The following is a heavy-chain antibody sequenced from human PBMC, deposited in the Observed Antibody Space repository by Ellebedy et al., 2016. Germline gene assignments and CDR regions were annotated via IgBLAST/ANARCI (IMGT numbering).Heavy chain of an antibody. CDR2: MNPNSGST. CDR1: GYTFTSYD. CDR3: ARAPRGYSYGGLARDY. V-gene: IGHV1-8*01. Sequence: ASVKVSXKASGYTFTSYDINWVRQATGQGLEWMGWMNPNSGSTGYAQKFQGRVTMTRNTSISTAYMELSSLRSEDTAVYYCARAPRGYSYGGLARDYWGQGTLVTVSS. J-gene: IGHJ4*02. D-gene: IGHD5-18*01.